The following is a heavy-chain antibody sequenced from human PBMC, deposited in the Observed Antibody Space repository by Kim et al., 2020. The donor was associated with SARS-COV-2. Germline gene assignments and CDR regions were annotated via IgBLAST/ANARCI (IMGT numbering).Heavy chain of an antibody. V-gene: IGHV4-59*01. Sequence: SETLSLTCTVSGGSISSYYWSWIRQPPGKGLEWIGYIYYSGSTNYNPSLKSRVTISVHTSKNQFSLKLSSVTAADTAVYYCARGGMGFDWLLSFDYWGQGTLVTVSS. CDR2: IYYSGST. J-gene: IGHJ4*02. CDR1: GGSISSYY. D-gene: IGHD3-9*01. CDR3: ARGGMGFDWLLSFDY.